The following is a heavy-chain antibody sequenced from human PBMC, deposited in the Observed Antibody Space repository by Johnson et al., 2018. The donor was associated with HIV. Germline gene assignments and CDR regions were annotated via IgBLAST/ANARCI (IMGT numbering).Heavy chain of an antibody. CDR3: ARDPYTSAGNPFDI. J-gene: IGHJ3*02. CDR1: GFIFSNYG. Sequence: QVQLVESGGGVVQPGRSLRLSCAASGFIFSNYGMHWVRQAPGKGLEWVAIISYYRSNKYYADSVKGRFTISRDNSKNTLFLQMNSLRAEDTAVYYCARDPYTSAGNPFDIWGQGTRVTVS. D-gene: IGHD3-10*01. CDR2: ISYYRSNK. V-gene: IGHV3-30*03.